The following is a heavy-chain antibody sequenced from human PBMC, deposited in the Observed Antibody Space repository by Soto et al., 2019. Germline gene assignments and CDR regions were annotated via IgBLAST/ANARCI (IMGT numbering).Heavy chain of an antibody. CDR3: AQRSALSKTAGRYYYYGMDV. CDR2: ISAYNGNT. CDR1: GYTFTSYG. Sequence: WASVKVSCKASGYTFTSYGISWVRQAPGQGLEWMGWISAYNGNTKYAQKLQGRVTMTTDTSTSTAYMELSSLRSEDTAVYYCAQRSALSKTAGRYYYYGMDVWGQGTTVTVSS. D-gene: IGHD6-13*01. J-gene: IGHJ6*02. V-gene: IGHV1-18*01.